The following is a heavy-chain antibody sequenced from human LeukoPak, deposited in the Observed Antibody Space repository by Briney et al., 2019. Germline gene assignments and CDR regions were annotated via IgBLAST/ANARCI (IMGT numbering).Heavy chain of an antibody. CDR3: AKANYDFWSGYSFDY. CDR1: GSTFADYA. V-gene: IGHV3-9*01. D-gene: IGHD3-3*01. J-gene: IGHJ4*02. CDR2: ISWNSGSI. Sequence: PGGSLRLSCAASGSTFADYAMHWVRQAPGKGLEWVSGISWNSGSIGYADSVKGRFTISRDNAKNSLYLQMNSLRAEDTALYYCAKANYDFWSGYSFDYWGQGTLVTVSS.